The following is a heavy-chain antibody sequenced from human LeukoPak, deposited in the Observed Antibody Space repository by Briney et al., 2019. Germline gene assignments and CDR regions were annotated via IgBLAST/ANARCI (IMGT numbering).Heavy chain of an antibody. CDR2: IYYSGST. D-gene: IGHD3-22*01. Sequence: SETLSLTCTVSGGSISSGGYYWSWIRHHPGKGLEWIGYIYYSGSTYYNPSLKSRVTISVDTSKNQFSLKLSSVTAADTAVYYCARQPLRHSDSSGYRLGTNYYYYGMDVWGQGTTVTVSS. J-gene: IGHJ6*02. CDR1: GGSISSGGYY. V-gene: IGHV4-31*03. CDR3: ARQPLRHSDSSGYRLGTNYYYYGMDV.